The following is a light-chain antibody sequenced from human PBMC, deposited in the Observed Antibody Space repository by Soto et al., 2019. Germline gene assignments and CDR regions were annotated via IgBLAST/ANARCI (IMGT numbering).Light chain of an antibody. J-gene: IGLJ3*02. CDR1: SSDFGGSHY. V-gene: IGLV2-11*01. CDR2: DVI. CDR3: CSYAGSYTWV. Sequence: QSALTQPRSVSGSPGQSVTISCTGTSSDFGGSHYVSWYRLYPGKAPKLMIYDVIKRPSGVPDRFSGSKSGNTASLTISGLQAVDEADYFCCSYAGSYTWVFGGGTKVTVL.